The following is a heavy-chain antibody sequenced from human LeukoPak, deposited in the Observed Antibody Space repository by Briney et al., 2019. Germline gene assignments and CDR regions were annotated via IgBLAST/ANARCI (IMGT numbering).Heavy chain of an antibody. CDR1: GGSINIGDYY. J-gene: IGHJ5*02. CDR2: IYYSGST. D-gene: IGHD4-17*01. V-gene: IGHV4-30-4*08. CDR3: ARGGTTVTTLNWFDP. Sequence: PSETLSLTCTVSGGSINIGDYYWSWIRQPPGKGLEWIGYIYYSGSTYYNPSLKSRVTISVDTSKNQFSLKLSSVTAADTAVYYCARGGTTVTTLNWFDPWGQGTLVTVSS.